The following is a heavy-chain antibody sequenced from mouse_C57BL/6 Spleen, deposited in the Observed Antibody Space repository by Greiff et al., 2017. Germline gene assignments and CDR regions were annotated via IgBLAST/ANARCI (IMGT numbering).Heavy chain of an antibody. V-gene: IGHV1-81*01. CDR3: ARETGTFFDY. J-gene: IGHJ2*01. Sequence: QVQLKESGAELARPGASVKLSCKASGYTFTSYGISWVKQRTGQGLEWIGEIYPRSGNTYYNEKFKGKATLTADKSSSTAYMELRSLTSEDSAVYFCARETGTFFDYWGQGTTLTVSS. D-gene: IGHD4-1*01. CDR1: GYTFTSYG. CDR2: IYPRSGNT.